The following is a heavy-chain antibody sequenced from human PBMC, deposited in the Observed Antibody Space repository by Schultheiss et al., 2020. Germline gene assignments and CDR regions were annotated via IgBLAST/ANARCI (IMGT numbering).Heavy chain of an antibody. V-gene: IGHV4-34*01. CDR3: ARDGGGYDYYYYYMDV. CDR2: INHSGST. Sequence: TLSLTCAVYGGSFSGYYWSWIRQPPGKGLEWIGEINHSGSTNYNPSLKSRVTISVDTSTNQFSLKLSSVTAADTAVYYCARDGGGYDYYYYYMDVWGKGTTVTVSS. J-gene: IGHJ6*03. D-gene: IGHD5-12*01. CDR1: GGSFSGYY.